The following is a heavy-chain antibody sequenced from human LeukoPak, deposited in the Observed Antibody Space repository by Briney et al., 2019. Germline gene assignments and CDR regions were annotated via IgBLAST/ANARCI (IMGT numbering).Heavy chain of an antibody. CDR3: ARIFKGGPDV. Sequence: SETLSLTCTVSGGSISSSSYYWGWIRQPPGKGLEWIGSMYFSGSTYYKPSLKSRVTISVDTSKNQFSLKLSSVTAADTAVYYCARIFKGGPDVWGKGTTVTISS. CDR2: MYFSGST. CDR1: GGSISSSSYY. V-gene: IGHV4-39*07. J-gene: IGHJ6*04. D-gene: IGHD3-16*01.